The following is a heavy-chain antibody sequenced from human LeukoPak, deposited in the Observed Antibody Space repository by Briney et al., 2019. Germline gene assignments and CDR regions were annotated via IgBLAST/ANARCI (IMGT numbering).Heavy chain of an antibody. V-gene: IGHV1-2*02. CDR3: ARAYRTYYDFWSGFDY. D-gene: IGHD3-3*01. CDR2: INPNSGGT. Sequence: ASVKVSCKASGYTFTGYYMHWVRQAPGQGLEWMGWINPNSGGTNYAQKFQGRVTMTRDTSISTAYMELSRLRSDDTAVYYCARAYRTYYDFWSGFDYWGQGTLVTVSS. J-gene: IGHJ4*02. CDR1: GYTFTGYY.